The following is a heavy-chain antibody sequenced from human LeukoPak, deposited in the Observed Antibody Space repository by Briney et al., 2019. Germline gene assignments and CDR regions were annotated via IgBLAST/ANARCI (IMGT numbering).Heavy chain of an antibody. CDR1: GYTFTGYY. CDR2: INPNSGGT. J-gene: IGHJ4*02. Sequence: GASVKVSCKASGYTFTGYYMHWVRQAPGQGLEWMGRINPNSGGTNYAQKFQGRVTMTRDTSISTAYMELSRLRSDDTAVYHCAREGYYDSTGNDYWGQGTLVTVSS. CDR3: AREGYYDSTGNDY. D-gene: IGHD3-22*01. V-gene: IGHV1-2*06.